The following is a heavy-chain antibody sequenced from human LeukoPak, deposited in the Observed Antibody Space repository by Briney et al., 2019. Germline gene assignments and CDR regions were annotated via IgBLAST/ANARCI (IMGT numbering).Heavy chain of an antibody. CDR3: VREAVSSSWNNWYFDL. Sequence: GGSLRLSCAASGFTFSSYAMSWVRQAPGKGLEWVSAISGSGGSTHYADSVKGRFIISRDNSKNSLYLQMNSLRAGDTAVYYCVREAVSSSWNNWYFDLWGRGTLVTVSS. CDR2: ISGSGGST. CDR1: GFTFSSYA. J-gene: IGHJ2*01. D-gene: IGHD6-13*01. V-gene: IGHV3-23*01.